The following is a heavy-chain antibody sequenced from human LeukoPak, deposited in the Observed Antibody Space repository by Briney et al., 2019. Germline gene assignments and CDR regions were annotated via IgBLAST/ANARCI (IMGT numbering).Heavy chain of an antibody. V-gene: IGHV4-34*01. J-gene: IGHJ4*02. CDR2: INHSGST. D-gene: IGHD3-22*01. CDR3: ARGPIRVGSGYSSTPAVRPFDY. Sequence: PGGSLRLSCASSGFIFSSYSMNWVRQAPGKGLEWIGEINHSGSTNYNPSLKSRVTISVDTSKNQFSLKLSSVTAADTAVYYCARGPIRVGSGYSSTPAVRPFDYWGQGTLVTVSS. CDR1: GFIFSSYS.